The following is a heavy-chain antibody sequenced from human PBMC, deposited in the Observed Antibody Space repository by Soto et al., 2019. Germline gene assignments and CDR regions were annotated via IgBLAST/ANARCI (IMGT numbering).Heavy chain of an antibody. CDR3: ASKYYYGSYWFDP. D-gene: IGHD3-10*01. V-gene: IGHV4-39*01. CDR1: GGSISTSSYY. Sequence: QLQLQESGPGLVKPSETLSLSCTVSGGSISTSSYYWGWIRQPPGKGLEWIGSLYYSGSTYYNPSIESRVTISVDTAKNQFSLKLNSVTAADTAVYYCASKYYYGSYWFDPWGQGTLVTVSS. J-gene: IGHJ5*02. CDR2: LYYSGST.